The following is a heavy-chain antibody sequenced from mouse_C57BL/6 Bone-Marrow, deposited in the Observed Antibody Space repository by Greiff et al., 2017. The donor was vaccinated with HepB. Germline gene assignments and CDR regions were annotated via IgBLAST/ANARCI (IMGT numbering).Heavy chain of an antibody. CDR1: GYTFTSYT. CDR2: INPSSGYT. V-gene: IGHV1-4*01. J-gene: IGHJ4*01. CDR3: ALGDY. Sequence: QVQLQQSGAELARPGASVKMSCKASGYTFTSYTMHWVNQRPGQGLEWIGYINPSSGYTKYNQKFKDKATLTADKSSSTAYMQLSSLISEDSAVYYCALGDYWGQGTSVTVSS.